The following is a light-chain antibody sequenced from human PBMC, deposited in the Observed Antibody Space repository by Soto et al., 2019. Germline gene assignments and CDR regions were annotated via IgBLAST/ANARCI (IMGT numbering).Light chain of an antibody. CDR3: QQYNNWPRT. CDR2: GAS. V-gene: IGKV3-15*01. CDR1: QSVSNN. Sequence: EKVMTQSPSTLSVSPGDRATLSCRASQSVSNNLAWYQQILGQAPRLLIYGASTRASGIPARFSGSGSGTEFTLTISSLQSEDFAIYYCQQYNNWPRTFGQGTKVDI. J-gene: IGKJ1*01.